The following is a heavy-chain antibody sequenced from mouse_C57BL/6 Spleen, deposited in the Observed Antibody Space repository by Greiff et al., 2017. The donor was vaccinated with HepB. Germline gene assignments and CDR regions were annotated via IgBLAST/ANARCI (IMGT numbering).Heavy chain of an antibody. Sequence: DVMLVESGGGLVKPGGSLKLSCAASGFTFSSYAMSWVRQTPEKRLEWVATISDGGSYTYYTDNVKGRFTISRDNAKNNLYLQMSHLKSEDTAMYYCAIDYYGSAAYWGQGTLVTVSA. CDR1: GFTFSSYA. CDR2: ISDGGSYT. J-gene: IGHJ3*01. CDR3: AIDYYGSAAY. D-gene: IGHD1-1*01. V-gene: IGHV5-4*01.